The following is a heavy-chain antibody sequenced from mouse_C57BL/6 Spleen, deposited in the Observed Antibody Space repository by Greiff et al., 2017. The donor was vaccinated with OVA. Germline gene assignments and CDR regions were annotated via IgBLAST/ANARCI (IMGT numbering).Heavy chain of an antibody. CDR1: GYTFTSYW. CDR2: IDPSDSYT. V-gene: IGHV1-69*01. D-gene: IGHD1-1*02. CDR3: AKVALTGYFDV. J-gene: IGHJ1*03. Sequence: QVQLQQSGAELVMPGASVKLSCKASGYTFTSYWMHWVKQRPGQGLEWIGEIDPSDSYTNYNQKFKGKSTLTVDKSSSTAYMQLSSLTSEDSAVYYCAKVALTGYFDVWGTGTTVTVSS.